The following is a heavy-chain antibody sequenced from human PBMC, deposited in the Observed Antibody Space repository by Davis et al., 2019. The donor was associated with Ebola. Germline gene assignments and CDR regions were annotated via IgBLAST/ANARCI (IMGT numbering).Heavy chain of an antibody. CDR2: TFYGSKWNS. J-gene: IGHJ4*02. Sequence: HSQTLSLTCDISGDSVSRSSTGWNWIRQSPSRGLEWLGRTFYGSKWNSDYAVPVKSRITINADTSKNQFSLQLNSVTPEDTALYYCVRGWLRSAFDQWGQGTLVTVSS. CDR1: GDSVSRSSTG. CDR3: VRGWLRSAFDQ. D-gene: IGHD5-12*01. V-gene: IGHV6-1*01.